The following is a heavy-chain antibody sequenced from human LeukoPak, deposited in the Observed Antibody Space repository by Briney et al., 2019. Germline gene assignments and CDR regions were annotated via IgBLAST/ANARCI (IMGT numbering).Heavy chain of an antibody. CDR2: IYYSGST. V-gene: IGHV4-30-4*01. Sequence: SQTLSLTCTVSGGSISGGDYYWSWIRQPPGKGLEWIGYIYYSGSTYYNPSLKSRVTISVDTSKNQFSLKLSSVTAADTAVYYCARTGIQLWLRGPFDYWGQGTLVTVSS. CDR1: GGSISGGDYY. CDR3: ARTGIQLWLRGPFDY. J-gene: IGHJ4*02. D-gene: IGHD5-18*01.